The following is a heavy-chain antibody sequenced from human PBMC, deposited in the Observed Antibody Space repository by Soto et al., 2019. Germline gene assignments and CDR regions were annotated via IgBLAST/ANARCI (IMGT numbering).Heavy chain of an antibody. CDR2: IIPIFGTA. CDR3: AREAGTTGSVDC. V-gene: IGHV1-69*13. D-gene: IGHD1-1*01. Sequence: VTVSCAPCRRTFSSCANSWPQQAPGQGLEWMGGIIPIFGTATYAQKFQGRVTITADESTSTAYIELSRRRYEATAVYYGAREAGTTGSVDCWGQGTLVTFSS. J-gene: IGHJ4*02. CDR1: RRTFSSCA.